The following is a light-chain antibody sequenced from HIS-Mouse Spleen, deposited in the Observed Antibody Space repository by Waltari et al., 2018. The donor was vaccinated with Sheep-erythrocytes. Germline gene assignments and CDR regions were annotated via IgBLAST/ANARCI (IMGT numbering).Light chain of an antibody. CDR1: SSDVGGYNY. CDR3: CSYAGSYNHV. V-gene: IGLV2-11*01. J-gene: IGLJ1*01. CDR2: DVS. Sequence: QSALTQPRSVSGSPGQSVTISCTGTSSDVGGYNYVSWYQQHPGKAPKLMIHDVSKRPSGVPDRFSGSKSGHTASLTISGLQAEDEADYYCCSYAGSYNHVFATGTKVTVL.